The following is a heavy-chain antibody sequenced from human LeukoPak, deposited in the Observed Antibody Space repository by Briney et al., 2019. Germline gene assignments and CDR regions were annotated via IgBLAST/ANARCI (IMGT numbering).Heavy chain of an antibody. V-gene: IGHV1-8*03. J-gene: IGHJ5*02. D-gene: IGHD3-3*01. CDR2: MNPNSGNT. CDR1: GYTFTSYD. Sequence: ASVTVSCKASGYTFTSYDINWVRQAPGQGLEWMGWMNPNSGNTGYAQKFQGRGTITRNTSISTAYMELSSLRSEDTAVYYCARGSGYNWFDPWGQGTLVTVSS. CDR3: ARGSGYNWFDP.